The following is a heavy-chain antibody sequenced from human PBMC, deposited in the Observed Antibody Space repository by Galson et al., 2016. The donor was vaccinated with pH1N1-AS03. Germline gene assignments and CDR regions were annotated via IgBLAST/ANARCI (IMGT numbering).Heavy chain of an antibody. CDR2: IYYSGTT. CDR3: ARPLAVTDAFDI. CDR1: GDSISSSRLY. V-gene: IGHV4-39*01. J-gene: IGHJ3*02. Sequence: ETLSLTCKVSGDSISSSRLYWGWIRQPPGKGLEWIGSIYYSGTTYYTSSLKSRVTISVDTSKNEFSLRLTSVTAADTAVYYCARPLAVTDAFDIWGQGTMVTIS. D-gene: IGHD2-21*02.